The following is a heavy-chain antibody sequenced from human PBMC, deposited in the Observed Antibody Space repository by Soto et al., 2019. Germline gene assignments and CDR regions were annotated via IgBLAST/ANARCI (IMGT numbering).Heavy chain of an antibody. J-gene: IGHJ6*02. D-gene: IGHD6-19*01. CDR1: GFTFSSYA. CDR2: ISGSGGST. CDR3: AKRISSGWLPYYYYGMDV. Sequence: GVSLILSWAASGFTFSSYAMSWVRQAPGKGLEWVSAISGSGGSTYYADSVKGRFTISRDNSKNTLYLQMNSLRAEDTAVYYCAKRISSGWLPYYYYGMDVWGQGTTVTVSS. V-gene: IGHV3-23*01.